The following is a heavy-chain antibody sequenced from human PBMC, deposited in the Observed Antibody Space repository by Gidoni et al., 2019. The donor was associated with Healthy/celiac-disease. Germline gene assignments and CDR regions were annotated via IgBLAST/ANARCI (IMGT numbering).Heavy chain of an antibody. J-gene: IGHJ4*02. Sequence: QVQLVESGGGVVQPGRSLRLSCAASGFTFSSYGMHWARQAPGKGLEWVAVTWYDGSNKYYADSGKGRFTISRDNSKKTLYLQMNSLRAEDTAVYYCARDLNYDSSGWLDYWGQGTLVTVSS. CDR2: TWYDGSNK. D-gene: IGHD3-22*01. CDR1: GFTFSSYG. V-gene: IGHV3-33*01. CDR3: ARDLNYDSSGWLDY.